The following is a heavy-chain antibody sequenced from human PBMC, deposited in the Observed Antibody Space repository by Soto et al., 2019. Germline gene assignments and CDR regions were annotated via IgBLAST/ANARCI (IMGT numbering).Heavy chain of an antibody. V-gene: IGHV4-59*08. J-gene: IGHJ6*02. D-gene: IGHD3-16*01. CDR1: GGSISSYY. CDR3: ARPIGGEEVYYYYYGMDV. CDR2: IYYSGST. Sequence: SETLSLTCTVSGGSISSYYWSWIRQPPGKGLEWIGYIYYSGSTNYNPSLKSRVTISVDTSKNQFSLKLSSATAADTAVYYCARPIGGEEVYYYYYGMDVWGQGTTVTVSS.